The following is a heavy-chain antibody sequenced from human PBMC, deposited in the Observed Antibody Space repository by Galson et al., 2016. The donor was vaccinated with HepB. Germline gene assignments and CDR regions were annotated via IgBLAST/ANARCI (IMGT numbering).Heavy chain of an antibody. CDR2: IYDSGST. D-gene: IGHD4/OR15-4a*01. V-gene: IGHV4-59*08. J-gene: IGHJ4*02. CDR3: ARLFRLWDGFFDY. Sequence: ETLSLTCTDSSGSVSGYYWSWIRQPPGKGLEWIGHIYDSGSTKYNPSLKSRLTISIDTSKDQFSLKLSSVTAADTAVYYCARLFRLWDGFFDYWGQGTLVTVSS. CDR1: SGSVSGYY.